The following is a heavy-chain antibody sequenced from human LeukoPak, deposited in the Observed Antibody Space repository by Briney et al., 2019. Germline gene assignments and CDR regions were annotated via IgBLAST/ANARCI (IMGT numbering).Heavy chain of an antibody. Sequence: SEALSLTCTVSVGSLSEYICRWVRPALGKGLEWLGYIYTSGSTNYNPSLPRGAATSSTTSKKQSFLTLNSVTAGDRAVFYCARHRSPTGSSFFDSWGQGTLVSVSS. J-gene: IGHJ5*01. CDR1: VGSLSEYI. V-gene: IGHV4-4*09. CDR3: ARHRSPTGSSFFDS. D-gene: IGHD6-6*01. CDR2: IYTSGST.